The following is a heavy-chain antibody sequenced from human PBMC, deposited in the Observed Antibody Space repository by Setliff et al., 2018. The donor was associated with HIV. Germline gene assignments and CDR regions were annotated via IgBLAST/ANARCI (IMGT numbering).Heavy chain of an antibody. CDR2: IKTQPSNYAT. V-gene: IGHV3-73*01. CDR3: AKHFLLWSNAFHI. D-gene: IGHD2-21*01. CDR1: GFPFSGSA. J-gene: IGHJ3*02. Sequence: GSLRLSCAASGFPFSGSAIHWVRRASGKGLEWVGRIKTQPSNYATAYGASMEGRFTISRDDSKNTLYLQMNSLRAEDTAVYYCAKHFLLWSNAFHIWGQGTMVTVSS.